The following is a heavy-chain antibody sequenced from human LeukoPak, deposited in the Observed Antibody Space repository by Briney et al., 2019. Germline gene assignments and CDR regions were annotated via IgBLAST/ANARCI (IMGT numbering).Heavy chain of an antibody. D-gene: IGHD6-13*01. CDR3: ARGQLGVAASDY. Sequence: ASVKVSCKASGGTFSSYAISWVRQAPGQGLEWMGRIIPILGIANYAQKFQGRVTITADKSTSTAYMELSSLRSEDTAVYYCARGQLGVAASDYWGQGLLVTVSS. CDR1: GGTFSSYA. J-gene: IGHJ4*02. CDR2: IIPILGIA. V-gene: IGHV1-69*04.